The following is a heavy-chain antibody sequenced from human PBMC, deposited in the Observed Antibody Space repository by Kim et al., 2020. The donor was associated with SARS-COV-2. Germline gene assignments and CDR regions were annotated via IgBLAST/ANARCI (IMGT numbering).Heavy chain of an antibody. CDR1: GGTFSSYA. CDR2: IIPIFGTA. CDR3: ARGYYDSSGYYNEYFQH. D-gene: IGHD3-22*01. V-gene: IGHV1-69*13. Sequence: SVKVSCKASGGTFSSYAISWVRQAPGQGLEWMGGIIPIFGTANYAQKFQGRVTITADESTSTAYMELSSLRSEDTAVYYCARGYYDSSGYYNEYFQHWGQGTLVTVSS. J-gene: IGHJ1*01.